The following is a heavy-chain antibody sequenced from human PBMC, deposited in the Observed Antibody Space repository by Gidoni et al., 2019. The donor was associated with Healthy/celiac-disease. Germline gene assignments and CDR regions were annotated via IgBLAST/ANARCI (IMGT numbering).Heavy chain of an antibody. J-gene: IGHJ4*02. CDR1: GFTFDDYA. CDR3: AKYSSGWYDY. CDR2: ISWNSGSI. D-gene: IGHD6-19*01. V-gene: IGHV3-9*01. Sequence: EVQLVESGGGLVQPGRSLSLSCAASGFTFDDYAMHWVRQAPGKGLEWVSGISWNSGSIGYADSVKGRFTISRDNAKNSLYLQMNSLRAEDTALYYCAKYSSGWYDYWGQGTLVTVSS.